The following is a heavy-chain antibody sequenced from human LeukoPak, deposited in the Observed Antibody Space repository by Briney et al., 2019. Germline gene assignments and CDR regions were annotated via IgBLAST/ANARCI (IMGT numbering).Heavy chain of an antibody. CDR3: AKDLSYSSGWAFDY. CDR1: GYSISSDYY. D-gene: IGHD6-19*01. V-gene: IGHV4-38-2*02. J-gene: IGHJ4*02. CDR2: IYHTGPT. Sequence: SETLSLTCSVSGYSISSDYYWAWIRPPPGKGLEWIGSIYHTGPTYYKSSLKGRVTMSLDTSKNQFSLRLTSVTAADTAVYYCAKDLSYSSGWAFDYWGQGTLVTVSS.